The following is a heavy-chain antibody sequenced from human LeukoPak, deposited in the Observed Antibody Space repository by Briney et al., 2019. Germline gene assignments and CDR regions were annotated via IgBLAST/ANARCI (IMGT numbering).Heavy chain of an antibody. V-gene: IGHV1-8*01. CDR3: ARRLSRITIFGVVTRSLDAFDI. CDR1: GYTFTIYD. CDR2: MNPNSGNT. J-gene: IGHJ3*02. D-gene: IGHD3-3*01. Sequence: GASVKVSFKASGYTFTIYDINWVRQAPGQGLEWMGWMNPNSGNTGYAQKFQGRVTMTRNTSISTAYMELSSLRSEDTAVYYCARRLSRITIFGVVTRSLDAFDIWGQGTMVTVSS.